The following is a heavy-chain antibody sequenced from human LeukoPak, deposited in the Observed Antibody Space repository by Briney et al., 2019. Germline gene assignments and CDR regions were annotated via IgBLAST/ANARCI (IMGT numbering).Heavy chain of an antibody. D-gene: IGHD6-19*01. CDR1: GFTFRTYA. J-gene: IGHJ4*02. CDR2: ISGGGGST. V-gene: IGHV3-23*01. Sequence: TGGSLRLSCAASGFTFRTYAMSWVRPGPGTGLEWVSAISGGGGSTFYADSVRGRFTISRDDSKNTLFLQMNSLRAEDTAVYYCAKEGIAVASFDYWGQGILVTVSS. CDR3: AKEGIAVASFDY.